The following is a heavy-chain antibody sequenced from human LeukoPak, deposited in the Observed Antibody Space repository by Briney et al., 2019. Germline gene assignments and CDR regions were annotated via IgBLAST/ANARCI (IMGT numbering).Heavy chain of an antibody. Sequence: PSETLSLTCTVSGGSISAYSWSWIRQPPGKGLEWIGYINYIRTTDYNPSLKSRVTISLDTSKNRFSLKLSSVTAADAAMYYCARSYSSSDHYYYYGMDVWGQGTTVTVSS. V-gene: IGHV4-59*08. CDR1: GGSISAYS. D-gene: IGHD6-13*01. CDR3: ARSYSSSDHYYYYGMDV. J-gene: IGHJ6*02. CDR2: INYIRTT.